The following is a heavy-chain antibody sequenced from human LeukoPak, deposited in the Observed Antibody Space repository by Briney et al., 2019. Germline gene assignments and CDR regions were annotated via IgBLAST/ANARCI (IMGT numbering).Heavy chain of an antibody. CDR2: IFSRGSS. D-gene: IGHD3-22*01. J-gene: IGHJ4*02. CDR1: GGSISNYY. V-gene: IGHV4-59*13. CDR3: ARASDSSGYYDLDD. Sequence: SETLSLTCSVCGGSISNYYWSWIRQPPGEGLEWVGYIFSRGSSKYSPSLQGRVPISVDTSKNQFSLKLSSVTAADTAVYYCARASDSSGYYDLDDWGQGTLVTASS.